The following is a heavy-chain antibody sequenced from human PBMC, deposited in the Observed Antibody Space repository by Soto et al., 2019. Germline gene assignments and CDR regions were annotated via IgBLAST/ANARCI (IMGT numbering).Heavy chain of an antibody. V-gene: IGHV4-39*01. CDR2: IYYSGST. CDR1: GGSISSSSYY. CDR3: SSLGKYSNSWYGTDAFDI. J-gene: IGHJ3*02. D-gene: IGHD6-13*01. Sequence: SDTLSLTCTVSGGSISSSSYYWGWIRQPPGKGLGWVGSIYYSGSTYYNPSLKSRVTISVDTSKNQFSLELSSVTAADTAVYYCSSLGKYSNSWYGTDAFDIWGQGTMVTVS.